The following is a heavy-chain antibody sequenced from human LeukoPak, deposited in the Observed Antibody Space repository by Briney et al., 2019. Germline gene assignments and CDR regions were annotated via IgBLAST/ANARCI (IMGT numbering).Heavy chain of an antibody. D-gene: IGHD3-22*01. CDR3: ARGLGYYDSSGYSFYMDV. J-gene: IGHJ6*03. CDR1: GGTFISYA. CDR2: IIPIFGTA. Sequence: SVKVSCKASGGTFISYAISWVRQAPGQGREWMGRIIPIFGTANYAQKFQGRVTITTDESTSAAYMELSSLRSEDTAVYYCARGLGYYDSSGYSFYMDVWGKGTTVTVSS. V-gene: IGHV1-69*05.